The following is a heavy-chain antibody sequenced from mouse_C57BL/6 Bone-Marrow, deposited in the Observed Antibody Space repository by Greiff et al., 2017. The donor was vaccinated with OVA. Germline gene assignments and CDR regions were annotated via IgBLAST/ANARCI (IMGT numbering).Heavy chain of an antibody. J-gene: IGHJ2*01. CDR2: FYPGTGSI. CDR1: GYTFTEYT. CDR3: ARHERLTGTGDYYFDY. D-gene: IGHD4-1*01. V-gene: IGHV1-62-2*01. Sequence: QVQLQQSGAELVKPGASVKLSCKASGYTFTEYTIHWVKQRSGQGLEWIGWFYPGTGSIQYTQKFKDKATLTAAKSSSTAYMELSRLTSEDSAVYFCARHERLTGTGDYYFDYWGQGTTLTVSS.